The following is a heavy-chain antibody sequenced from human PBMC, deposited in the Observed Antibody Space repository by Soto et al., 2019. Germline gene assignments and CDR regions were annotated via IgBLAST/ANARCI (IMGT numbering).Heavy chain of an antibody. J-gene: IGHJ4*02. CDR3: ARGWGAGHFDD. D-gene: IGHD3-16*01. V-gene: IGHV4-59*01. Sequence: QVQLQESGPGLVKPPETLSLTCTVSGGSISSYYWSWIRQPPGKGLDWIGYISYSGRTDYNPSLKSRDTISVDTSKNQFSLKLSSVTAADTAVYYCARGWGAGHFDDWGQGTLVTVSS. CDR2: ISYSGRT. CDR1: GGSISSYY.